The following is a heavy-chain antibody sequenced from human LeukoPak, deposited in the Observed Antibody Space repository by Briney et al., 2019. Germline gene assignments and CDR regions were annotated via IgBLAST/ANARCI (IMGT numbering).Heavy chain of an antibody. V-gene: IGHV1-2*02. D-gene: IGHD2-2*01. J-gene: IGHJ4*02. CDR1: GYTFTGYY. Sequence: GASVKVSCKASGYTFTGYYIHWIRRAPGQGLEWMGWINPNSGDTSYAQNFQGRVTMTRDTPISTAYMELSRLTSDDTAVYYCARRRIDCSTTSCYVDYWGQGTLVTVSS. CDR3: ARRRIDCSTTSCYVDY. CDR2: INPNSGDT.